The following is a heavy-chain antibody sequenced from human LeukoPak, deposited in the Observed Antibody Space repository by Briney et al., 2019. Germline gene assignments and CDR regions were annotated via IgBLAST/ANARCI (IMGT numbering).Heavy chain of an antibody. Sequence: SETLSLSCTVSGGSISSSSYYWAWIRQPPGKGLEWIGSIHYSGSTHYNPSLNSRVTISVDTSKNQFSLKLSSVTAADTAVYYCARQAYCGGDFYWTIFDYWGQGTLVTVSS. J-gene: IGHJ4*02. CDR2: IHYSGST. CDR3: ARQAYCGGDFYWTIFDY. CDR1: GGSISSSSYY. V-gene: IGHV4-39*01. D-gene: IGHD2-21*02.